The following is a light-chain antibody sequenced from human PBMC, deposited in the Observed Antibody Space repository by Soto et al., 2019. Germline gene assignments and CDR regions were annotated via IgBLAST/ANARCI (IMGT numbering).Light chain of an antibody. J-gene: IGKJ5*01. CDR3: QQRNSWPPTFT. CDR1: QSVGSF. CDR2: DTS. V-gene: IGKV3-11*01. Sequence: ESVFTQSPGTLSLSPGERATLSCRASQSVGSFLAWYQQKPGQAPRLLIYDTSIRATGIPARFSGSGSGTDFTLTISSLEPEDFAVYYCQQRNSWPPTFTFGQGTRLEIK.